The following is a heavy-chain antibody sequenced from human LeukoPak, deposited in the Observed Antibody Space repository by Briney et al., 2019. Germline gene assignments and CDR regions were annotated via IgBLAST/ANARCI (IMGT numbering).Heavy chain of an antibody. CDR2: IKSKTDGGTT. CDR3: ARDREYRQQLALDY. Sequence: GGSLRLSCAASGFTFSNAWMSWVRQAPGKGLEWVGRIKSKTDGGTTDYAAPVKGRFTISRDDSKNTLYLQMNSLRAEDTAVYYCARDREYRQQLALDYWGQGTLVTVSS. V-gene: IGHV3-15*01. J-gene: IGHJ4*02. D-gene: IGHD6-13*01. CDR1: GFTFSNAW.